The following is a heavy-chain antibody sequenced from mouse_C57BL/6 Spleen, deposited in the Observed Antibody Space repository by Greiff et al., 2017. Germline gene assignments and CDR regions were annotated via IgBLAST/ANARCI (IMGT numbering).Heavy chain of an antibody. J-gene: IGHJ2*01. CDR1: GFTFSNYW. CDR2: IRLKSDNYAT. V-gene: IGHV6-3*01. Sequence: EVQLVESGGGLVQPGGSMKLSCVASGFTFSNYWMNWVRQSPEKGLEWVAQIRLKSDNYATHYAESVKGRFTISRDDSKSSVYLQMNNLRAEDTGIYYCTGDWHYFDYWGQGTTLTVSS. D-gene: IGHD4-1*01. CDR3: TGDWHYFDY.